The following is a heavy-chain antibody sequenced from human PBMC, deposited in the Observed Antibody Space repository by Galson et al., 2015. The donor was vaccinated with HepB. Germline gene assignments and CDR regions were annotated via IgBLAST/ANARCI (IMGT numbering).Heavy chain of an antibody. CDR2: IDPSDSYT. D-gene: IGHD2-2*02. Sequence: QSGAEVKKPGESLRISCKGSGYSFTSYWISWVRQMPGKGLEWMGRIDPSDSYTNYSPSFQGHVTISADKSISTAYLQWSSLKASDTAMYYCASYTPRRYCSSTSCYTVYWGQGTLVTVSS. V-gene: IGHV5-10-1*01. CDR3: ASYTPRRYCSSTSCYTVY. J-gene: IGHJ4*02. CDR1: GYSFTSYW.